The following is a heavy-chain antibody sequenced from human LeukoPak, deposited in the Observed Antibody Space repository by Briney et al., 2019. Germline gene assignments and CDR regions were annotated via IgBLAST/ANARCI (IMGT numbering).Heavy chain of an antibody. D-gene: IGHD5-18*01. CDR3: AKDHANTPVVPN. V-gene: IGHV3-30*18. CDR2: ISCDGGTQ. CDR1: GFTFNNFG. J-gene: IGHJ4*02. Sequence: GGSLRLSCAASGFTFNNFGMQWVRQTPGKGLEWVTVISCDGGTQYYADSVKGRFTISRDDSKNTLYLQMNNLRVDDTAIYYCAKDHANTPVVPNWGQGILVSVSS.